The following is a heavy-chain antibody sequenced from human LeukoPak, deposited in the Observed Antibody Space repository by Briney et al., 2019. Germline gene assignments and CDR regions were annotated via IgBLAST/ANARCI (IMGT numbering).Heavy chain of an antibody. CDR2: ISGSGGST. CDR3: AKDPRYYYDSSGYYSPFYFDY. D-gene: IGHD3-22*01. Sequence: ETGGSLRLSCAASGFTVSSNYMSWVRQAPGKGLEWVSAISGSGGSTYYADSVKGRFTISRDNSKNTLYLQMNSLRAEDTAVYYCAKDPRYYYDSSGYYSPFYFDYWGQGTLVTVSS. J-gene: IGHJ4*02. CDR1: GFTVSSNY. V-gene: IGHV3-23*01.